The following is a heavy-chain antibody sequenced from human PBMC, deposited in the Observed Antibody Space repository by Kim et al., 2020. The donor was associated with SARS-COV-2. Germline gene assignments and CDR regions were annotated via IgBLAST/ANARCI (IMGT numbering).Heavy chain of an antibody. Sequence: GGSLRLSCAASGFTFSSYAMNWVRQAPGKGLESVSGISGSGGGTYYADSAKGRFTISRDNSKNTLFLQMNSLRAEDTAVYYCASGSGNYYIPGDYWGQGTLVTVSS. J-gene: IGHJ4*02. D-gene: IGHD3-10*01. CDR1: GFTFSSYA. CDR2: ISGSGGGT. V-gene: IGHV3-23*01. CDR3: ASGSGNYYIPGDY.